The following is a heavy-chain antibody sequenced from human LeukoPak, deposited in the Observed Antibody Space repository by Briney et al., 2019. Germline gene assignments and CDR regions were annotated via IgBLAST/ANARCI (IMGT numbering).Heavy chain of an antibody. V-gene: IGHV4-34*01. CDR2: INNSGST. J-gene: IGHJ4*02. CDR1: GGSFSGNY. Sequence: PSETLSLTCVVYGGSFSGNYWSWIRQPPGKGLEWIGEINNSGSTNYNPSLKSRATISVDTSKNQFSLKVSSVTAADTAVYYCARGYNRGSYYNYWGQGTLVTVSS. D-gene: IGHD1-26*01. CDR3: ARGYNRGSYYNY.